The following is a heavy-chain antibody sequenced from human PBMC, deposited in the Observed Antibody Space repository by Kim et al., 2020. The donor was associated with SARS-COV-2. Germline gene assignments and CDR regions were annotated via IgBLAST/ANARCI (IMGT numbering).Heavy chain of an antibody. CDR3: TSSVSSNFPNFDY. CDR2: IRSKAYGGTT. J-gene: IGHJ4*02. CDR1: GFSFGDYA. D-gene: IGHD6-13*01. V-gene: IGHV3-49*03. Sequence: GGSLRLSCTASGFSFGDYAMSWFRQAPGKGLEWVSFIRSKAYGGTTEYAASVKGRFIVSRDDSKSIAYLDMNSLKTEDTAVYYCTSSVSSNFPNFDYWGQGTLLTVSS.